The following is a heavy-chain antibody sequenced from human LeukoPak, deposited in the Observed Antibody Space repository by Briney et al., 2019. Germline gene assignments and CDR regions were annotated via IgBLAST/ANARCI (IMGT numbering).Heavy chain of an antibody. CDR1: GYTFSIYA. Sequence: HPGRSLRLSCAASGYTFSIYAMHWGRQAPGRGLEWVAVISYDGSNKYYADSVKGRFTISRDNSKNTLYLQMDSMRDEDTAVYYCARDRVGYCTNGVCYTIYYYYGMDVWGQGTTVTVSS. CDR2: ISYDGSNK. D-gene: IGHD2-8*01. CDR3: ARDRVGYCTNGVCYTIYYYYGMDV. V-gene: IGHV3-30-3*01. J-gene: IGHJ6*02.